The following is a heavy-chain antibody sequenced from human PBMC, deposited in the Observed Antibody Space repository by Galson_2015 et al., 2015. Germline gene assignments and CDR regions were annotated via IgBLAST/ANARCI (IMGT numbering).Heavy chain of an antibody. CDR2: ISYDGSNK. CDR3: AKLSTVTTPDRPEGGGNFDY. Sequence: LRLSCAASGFTFSSYGMHWVRQAPGKGLEWVAVISYDGSNKYYADSVKGRFTISRDNSKNTLYLQMNSLRAEDTAVYYCAKLSTVTTPDRPEGGGNFDYWGQGTLVTVSS. J-gene: IGHJ4*02. CDR1: GFTFSSYG. V-gene: IGHV3-30*18. D-gene: IGHD4-17*01.